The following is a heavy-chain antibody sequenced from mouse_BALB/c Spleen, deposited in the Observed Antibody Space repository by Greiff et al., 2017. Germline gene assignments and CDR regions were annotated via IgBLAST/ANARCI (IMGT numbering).Heavy chain of an antibody. V-gene: IGHV3-2*02. Sequence: EVKLVESGPGLVKPSQSLSLTCTVTGYSITSDYAWNWIRQFPGNKLEWMGYISYSGSTSYNPSLKSRISITRDTSKNQFFLQLNSVTTEDTATYYCARFDGSYYYAMDYWGQGTSVTVSS. J-gene: IGHJ4*01. CDR3: ARFDGSYYYAMDY. CDR2: ISYSGST. D-gene: IGHD1-1*01. CDR1: GYSITSDYA.